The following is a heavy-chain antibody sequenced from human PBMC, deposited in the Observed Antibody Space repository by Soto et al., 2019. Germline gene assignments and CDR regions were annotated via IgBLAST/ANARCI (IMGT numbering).Heavy chain of an antibody. CDR3: ARDSGVATELELTPDY. D-gene: IGHD1-7*01. J-gene: IGHJ4*02. CDR2: ISYDGSNK. V-gene: IGHV3-30-3*01. Sequence: QVQLVESGGGVVQPGRSLRLSCAASGFTFSSYAMHWVRQAPGKGLEWVAVISYDGSNKYYADSVKGRFTISRDNSKNTLYLQMNSLRVEDTAVYYCARDSGVATELELTPDYWGQGPLVTVSS. CDR1: GFTFSSYA.